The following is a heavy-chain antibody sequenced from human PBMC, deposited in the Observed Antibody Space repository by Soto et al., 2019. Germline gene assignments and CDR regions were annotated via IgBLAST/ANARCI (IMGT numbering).Heavy chain of an antibody. CDR1: GGSISSGDYY. CDR2: IYYSGST. J-gene: IGHJ6*02. Sequence: SETLSLTCTVSGGSISSGDYYWSWIRQPPGKGLEWIGYIYYSGSTYYNPSLKSRVTISVDTSKNQFSLKLSSVTAADTAVYYCARDLSIPGGMDVWGQGTTVTVSS. D-gene: IGHD2-21*01. CDR3: ARDLSIPGGMDV. V-gene: IGHV4-30-4*01.